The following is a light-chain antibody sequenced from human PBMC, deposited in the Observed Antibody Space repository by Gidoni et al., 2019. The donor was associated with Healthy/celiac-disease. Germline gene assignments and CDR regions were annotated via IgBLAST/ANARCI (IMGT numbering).Light chain of an antibody. CDR1: SGSIASNY. V-gene: IGLV6-57*04. J-gene: IGLJ3*02. Sequence: NFMLTQPHSVSESPGQTVTISCTRSSGSIASNYVQWYQQRPGSAPTTVIYEDNQRPSGVPDRFSGSIDSSSNSASLTISGLKTEDEADYYCQSYDSSNWVFGGGTKLXV. CDR3: QSYDSSNWV. CDR2: EDN.